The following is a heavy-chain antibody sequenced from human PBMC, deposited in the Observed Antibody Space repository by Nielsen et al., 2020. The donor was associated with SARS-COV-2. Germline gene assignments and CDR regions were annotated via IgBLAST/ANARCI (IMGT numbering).Heavy chain of an antibody. D-gene: IGHD3-9*01. V-gene: IGHV1-24*01. Sequence: ASVKVSCKVSGYTLTELSMHWVRQAPGKGLEWMGGFDPEDGETIYAQKFQGRVTMTEDTSTDTAYMELSSLTSEDTAVYFCATYYSFTGYYQFDYWGQGTLITVSS. CDR3: ATYYSFTGYYQFDY. CDR1: GYTLTELS. J-gene: IGHJ4*02. CDR2: FDPEDGET.